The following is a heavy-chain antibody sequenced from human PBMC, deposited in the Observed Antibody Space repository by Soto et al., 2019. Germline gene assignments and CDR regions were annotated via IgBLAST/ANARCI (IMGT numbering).Heavy chain of an antibody. CDR1: GYTFTSYD. CDR2: MNPNSGNT. D-gene: IGHD2-2*02. J-gene: IGHJ5*02. CDR3: ARAIVVVPAAIPFDP. Sequence: ASVKVSCKASGYTFTSYDINWVRQATGQGPEWMGWMNPNSGNTGYAQKFQGRVTMTRNTSISTAYMELSSLRSEDTAVYYCARAIVVVPAAIPFDPWGQGTLVTVSS. V-gene: IGHV1-8*01.